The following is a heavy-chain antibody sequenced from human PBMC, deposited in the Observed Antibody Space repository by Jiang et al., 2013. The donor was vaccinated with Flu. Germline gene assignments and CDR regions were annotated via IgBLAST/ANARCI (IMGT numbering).Heavy chain of an antibody. D-gene: IGHD1-7*01. V-gene: IGHV7-4-1*02. Sequence: KVSCKASGYTFTSYSMHWVRQAPGQGLEWMGWINTNTGNPTYAQGFTGRFVFSLDTSVSTAYLQISSLKAEDTAVYYCARGAGLELPPYYFDYWGQGTLVTVSS. J-gene: IGHJ4*02. CDR2: INTNTGNP. CDR1: GYTFTSYS. CDR3: ARGAGLELPPYYFDY.